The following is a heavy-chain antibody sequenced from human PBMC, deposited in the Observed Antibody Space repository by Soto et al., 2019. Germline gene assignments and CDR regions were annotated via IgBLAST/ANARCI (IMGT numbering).Heavy chain of an antibody. CDR2: IYYSGST. D-gene: IGHD6-13*01. J-gene: IGHJ5*02. Sequence: SETLSLTCTVSGGSISSGDYYWSWIRQPPGKGLEWIGYIYYSGSTYYNPSLKSRVTTSVDTSKNQFSLKLSSVTAADTAVYYWARERPDGSRLDPWGQGTLVTVSS. CDR1: GGSISSGDYY. V-gene: IGHV4-30-4*01. CDR3: ARERPDGSRLDP.